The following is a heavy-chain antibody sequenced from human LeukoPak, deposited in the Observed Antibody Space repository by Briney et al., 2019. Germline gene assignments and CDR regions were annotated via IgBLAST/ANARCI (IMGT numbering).Heavy chain of an antibody. CDR3: ARDGWQKYYYDSSGYYDY. Sequence: SETLSLTCTVSGGSISSYYWSWIRQPAGKGLEWIGRIYTSGSTNYNPSLKSRVTMSVDTSKNQFSLKLSSVTAADTAVYYCARDGWQKYYYDSSGYYDYWGQGTLVTVSS. V-gene: IGHV4-4*07. J-gene: IGHJ4*02. CDR2: IYTSGST. D-gene: IGHD3-22*01. CDR1: GGSISSYY.